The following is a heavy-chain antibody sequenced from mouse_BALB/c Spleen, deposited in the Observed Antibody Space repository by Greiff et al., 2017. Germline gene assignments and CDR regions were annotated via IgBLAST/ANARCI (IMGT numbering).Heavy chain of an antibody. D-gene: IGHD1-2*01. Sequence: DVQLQESGPGLVKPSQSLSLTCSVTGYSITSGYYWNWIRQFPGNKLEWMGYISYDGSNNYNPSLKNRISITRDTSKNQFFLKLNSVTTEDTATYYCARATPLDYWGQGTTLTVSS. J-gene: IGHJ2*01. CDR1: GYSITSGYY. CDR2: ISYDGSN. V-gene: IGHV3-6*02. CDR3: ARATPLDY.